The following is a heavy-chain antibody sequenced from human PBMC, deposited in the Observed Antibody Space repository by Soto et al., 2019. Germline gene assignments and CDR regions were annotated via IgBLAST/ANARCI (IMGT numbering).Heavy chain of an antibody. Sequence: EVLLVESGGGLVKPGGSLRLSCAASGFTFSTYSMNWVRQAPGKGLEWVSSINTASYIYYADSVKGRFTISRDDAKNSLSLQMNSMRDEDTAVYYCAREGGYCNGGGCRYFDYWGQGTRVTVSS. CDR1: GFTFSTYS. J-gene: IGHJ4*02. CDR2: INTASYI. D-gene: IGHD2-8*02. CDR3: AREGGYCNGGGCRYFDY. V-gene: IGHV3-21*01.